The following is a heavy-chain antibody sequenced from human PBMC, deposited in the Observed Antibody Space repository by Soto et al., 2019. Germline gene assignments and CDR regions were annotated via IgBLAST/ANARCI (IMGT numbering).Heavy chain of an antibody. D-gene: IGHD3-22*01. CDR3: ARVRSPDSSGYYLLNYYYGMDV. J-gene: IGHJ6*02. V-gene: IGHV3-74*01. CDR1: GFTFSSYW. Sequence: GGSLRLSCAASGFTFSSYWMHWVRQAPGKGLVWVSRINSDGSSTSSAASVKGRFTISRDNAKNTLYLQMNSLRAEDTAVYYCARVRSPDSSGYYLLNYYYGMDVWGQGTTVTVSS. CDR2: INSDGSST.